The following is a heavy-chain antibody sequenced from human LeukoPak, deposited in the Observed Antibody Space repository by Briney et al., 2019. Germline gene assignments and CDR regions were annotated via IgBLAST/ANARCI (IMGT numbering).Heavy chain of an antibody. CDR3: ARVGYGSVSYFDY. CDR1: GFTVSSNY. J-gene: IGHJ4*02. D-gene: IGHD3-10*01. V-gene: IGHV3-53*01. CDR2: IYSGGST. Sequence: GGSLRLSCAASGFTVSSNYMSWVRRAPGKGLEWVSVIYSGGSTDYADSVKGRFAISRDNSKNMLYLQLNSLRAEDTAVYYCARVGYGSVSYFDYWGQGTLVTVSS.